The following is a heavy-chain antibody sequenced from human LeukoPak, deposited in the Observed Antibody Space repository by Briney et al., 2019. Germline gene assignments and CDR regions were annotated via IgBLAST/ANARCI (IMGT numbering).Heavy chain of an antibody. V-gene: IGHV3-21*01. D-gene: IGHD6-13*01. CDR3: ARGPAAAAPFDY. J-gene: IGHJ4*01. CDR2: ISTSSSYV. CDR1: GFTFSSYW. Sequence: PGGSLRLSCAASGFTFSSYWMRWVRQAPGKGLEWVSSISTSSSYVYYADSVKGRFTISRDNAKNSLYLQMTSLRAEDTAVYYCARGPAAAAPFDYWGHGTLVTVSS.